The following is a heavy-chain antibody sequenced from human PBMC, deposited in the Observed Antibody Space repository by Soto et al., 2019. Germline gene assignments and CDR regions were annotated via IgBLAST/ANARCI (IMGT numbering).Heavy chain of an antibody. CDR2: IYYSVST. V-gene: IGHV4-39*01. CDR3: ASLGAASLFYFHGMDV. CDR1: GGSISSSSDY. J-gene: IGHJ6*04. D-gene: IGHD6-6*01. Sequence: EALSLISNFSGGSISSSSDYWGWILHPPGKGLEWIGSIYYSVSTYYNPSLKSRVTISVDTSKNQFSLKLSSVTAADTAVYYCASLGAASLFYFHGMDVRGNSRTVT.